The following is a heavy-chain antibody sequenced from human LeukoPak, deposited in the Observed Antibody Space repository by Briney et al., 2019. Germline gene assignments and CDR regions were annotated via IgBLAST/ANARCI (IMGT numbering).Heavy chain of an antibody. CDR2: IYYSGST. CDR1: GGSISSYY. J-gene: IGHJ4*02. Sequence: PSETLSLTCTVSGGSISSYYWSWIRQPPGKGLEWIGYIYYSGSTNYNPSLKSRVTISVDTSKNQFSLKLSSVTAADTAVYYCARRSSSSWDFDYWGQGTLVTVSS. V-gene: IGHV4-59*08. CDR3: ARRSSSSWDFDY. D-gene: IGHD6-13*01.